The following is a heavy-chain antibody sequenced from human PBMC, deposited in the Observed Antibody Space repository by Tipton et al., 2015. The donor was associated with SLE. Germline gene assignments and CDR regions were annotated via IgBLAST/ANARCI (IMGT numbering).Heavy chain of an antibody. CDR2: IFYSGIT. Sequence: TLSLTCTVSGGSISSSDNYWGWVRQPPGKGPEYLGTIFYSGITYYNPSLKSRVTISIATSMNQFSLRLSSVTAADTAVYYCARHRGYDYYGSGSNRPFDVWGQGTMVTVSS. V-gene: IGHV4-39*07. CDR3: ARHRGYDYYGSGSNRPFDV. D-gene: IGHD3-10*01. CDR1: GGSISSSDNY. J-gene: IGHJ3*01.